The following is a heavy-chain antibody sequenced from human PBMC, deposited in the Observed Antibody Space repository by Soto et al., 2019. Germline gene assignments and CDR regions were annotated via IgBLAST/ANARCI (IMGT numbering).Heavy chain of an antibody. D-gene: IGHD5-12*01. CDR3: ARDSTERGGYGSKTYYYYGMDV. Sequence: SETLSLTCAVSGGSISSGGYSWSWIRQPPGKGLERIGDIYHSGSTNYNPSLKSRVTISVDKSKNQFSLKLSSVTAADTAVYYCARDSTERGGYGSKTYYYYGMDVWGQGTTVTVSS. CDR1: GGSISSGGYS. CDR2: IYHSGST. J-gene: IGHJ6*02. V-gene: IGHV4-30-2*01.